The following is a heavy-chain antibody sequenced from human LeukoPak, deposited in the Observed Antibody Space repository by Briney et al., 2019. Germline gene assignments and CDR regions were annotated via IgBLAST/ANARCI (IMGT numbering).Heavy chain of an antibody. CDR3: ATTHYGSGVFDY. CDR1: GGSISSYY. CDR2: IYYSGST. J-gene: IGHJ4*02. V-gene: IGHV4-59*01. D-gene: IGHD3-10*01. Sequence: SETLSLTCTVSGGSISSYYWSWLRQPPGKGLEWIGYIYYSGSTNYNPSLKSRVTISVDTSKNQFSLKLSSVTAADTAVYYCATTHYGSGVFDYWGQGTLVTVSS.